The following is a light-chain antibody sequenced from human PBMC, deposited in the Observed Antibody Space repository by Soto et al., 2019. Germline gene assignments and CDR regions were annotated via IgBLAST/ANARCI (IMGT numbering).Light chain of an antibody. CDR1: QSVTTN. J-gene: IGKJ4*01. CDR3: QQYGSTPLT. Sequence: EVVMTQSPATLSVSPGERVTFSCRASQSVTTNLAWYQHKPGQSPRLLISGASTGASGIPPRFSGSGSGTEFTLSITRLEPEDFALYYCQQYGSTPLTFGGGTKVDI. V-gene: IGKV3-15*01. CDR2: GAS.